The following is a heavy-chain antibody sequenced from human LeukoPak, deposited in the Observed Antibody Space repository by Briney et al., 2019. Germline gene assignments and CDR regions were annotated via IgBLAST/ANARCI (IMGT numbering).Heavy chain of an antibody. J-gene: IGHJ4*02. V-gene: IGHV4-59*12. D-gene: IGHD6-13*01. CDR2: IYYSGST. Sequence: SETLSLTCTVSGGSISSYYWSWIRQPPGKGLEWIGYIYYSGSTNYNPSLKSRVTISVDTSKNQFSLKLSSVTAADTAVYYCARERIAAAGKHDYWGQGTLVTVSS. CDR1: GGSISSYY. CDR3: ARERIAAAGKHDY.